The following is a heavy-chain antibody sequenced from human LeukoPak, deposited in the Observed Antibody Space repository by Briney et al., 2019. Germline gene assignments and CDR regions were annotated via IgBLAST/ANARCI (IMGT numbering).Heavy chain of an antibody. Sequence: PGGSLRLSCAASGFTFSSFSMSWVRQAPGKGLEWVSGISGSGGSTYYADSVKGRFTISRDNSKSTLFLQMNSLRTEDTAVYYCAKDIAWAVTGTYSWGQGTLVTVSS. V-gene: IGHV3-23*01. D-gene: IGHD6-19*01. CDR1: GFTFSSFS. CDR3: AKDIAWAVTGTYS. J-gene: IGHJ4*02. CDR2: ISGSGGST.